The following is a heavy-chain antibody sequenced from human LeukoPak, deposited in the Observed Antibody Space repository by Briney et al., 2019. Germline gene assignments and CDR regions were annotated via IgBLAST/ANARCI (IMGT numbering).Heavy chain of an antibody. D-gene: IGHD1-26*01. V-gene: IGHV3-23*01. CDR2: ISGSGVSI. J-gene: IGHJ4*02. CDR3: AKDQAGEVGGPVDY. CDR1: GFTLSNYA. Sequence: GGSLRLSCAASGFTLSNYAMYWVRQAPGRGLEWVSGISGSGVSIYYADSVQGRFTISRDKSKNMLYLQMNSLRAEDTALYYCAKDQAGEVGGPVDYWGQGTLVTVSS.